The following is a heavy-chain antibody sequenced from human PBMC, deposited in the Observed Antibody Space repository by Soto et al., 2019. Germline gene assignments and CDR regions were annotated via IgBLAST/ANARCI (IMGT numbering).Heavy chain of an antibody. V-gene: IGHV4-59*01. CDR2: IYYSGII. D-gene: IGHD6-13*01. CDR1: SGSISSYY. Sequence: QVQLQESGPGLVKPSETLSLTCTVSSGSISSYYWSWIRQPPGKGLEWIGYIYYSGIINYNPSLRRRDXISKDXXKNQFSLKLSSVTAADTAVYYCARGGAYSSSWYGNWGQGTLVTVSS. J-gene: IGHJ4*02. CDR3: ARGGAYSSSWYGN.